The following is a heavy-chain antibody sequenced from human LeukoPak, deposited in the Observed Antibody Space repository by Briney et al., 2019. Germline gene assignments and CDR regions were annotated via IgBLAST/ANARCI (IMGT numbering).Heavy chain of an antibody. CDR2: IYYSGST. Sequence: SETLSLTCTVSGGSISSSSYYWGWIRQPPGKGLEWIGSIYYSGSTYYNPSLKSRVTISVDTSKNQFSLKLSSVTAADTAVYYCASRVKVAGINYFDYWGQGTLVTVSS. J-gene: IGHJ4*02. D-gene: IGHD6-19*01. CDR1: GGSISSSSYY. V-gene: IGHV4-39*01. CDR3: ASRVKVAGINYFDY.